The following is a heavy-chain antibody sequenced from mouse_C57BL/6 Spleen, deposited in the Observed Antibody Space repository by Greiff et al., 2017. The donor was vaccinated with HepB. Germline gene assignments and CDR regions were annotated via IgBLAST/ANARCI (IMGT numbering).Heavy chain of an antibody. CDR1: GFTFSSYG. J-gene: IGHJ1*03. V-gene: IGHV5-6*01. D-gene: IGHD1-1*01. CDR2: ISSGGSYT. Sequence: EVKLVESGGDLVKPGGSLKLSCAASGFTFSSYGMSWVRQTPDKRLEWVATISSGGSYTYYPDSVKGRFTISRDNAKNTLYLQMSSLKSEDTAMYYCARHGTVGWYFDVWGTGTTVTVSS. CDR3: ARHGTVGWYFDV.